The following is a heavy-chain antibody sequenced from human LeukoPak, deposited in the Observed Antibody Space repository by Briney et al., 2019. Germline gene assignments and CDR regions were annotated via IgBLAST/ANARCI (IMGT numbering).Heavy chain of an antibody. CDR3: ARLKTDYGGNSPFDY. CDR2: IHPGDSDT. D-gene: IGHD4-23*01. CDR1: GYSFTSYW. J-gene: IGHJ4*02. V-gene: IGHV5-51*01. Sequence: GESLKISCKGSGYSFTSYWIGWVRQMPGKGLEWMGIIHPGDSDTRYSPSFQGQVTISADKSISAAYLQWSSLKASDTAMYYCARLKTDYGGNSPFDYWGQGTLVTVSS.